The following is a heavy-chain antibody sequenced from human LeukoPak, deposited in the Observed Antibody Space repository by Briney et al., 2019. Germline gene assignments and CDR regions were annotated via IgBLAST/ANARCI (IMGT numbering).Heavy chain of an antibody. D-gene: IGHD3-22*01. Sequence: ASVKVSCKASGYTFTGYYMHWVRQAPGQGLEWMGWINPNSGGTNYAQKFQGRVTMTRDTSISTAYMELRSLRSDDTAVYYCARDSSGRYYDSSGTDYYYYYYMDVWGKGTTVTVSS. V-gene: IGHV1-2*02. J-gene: IGHJ6*03. CDR1: GYTFTGYY. CDR3: ARDSSGRYYDSSGTDYYYYYYMDV. CDR2: INPNSGGT.